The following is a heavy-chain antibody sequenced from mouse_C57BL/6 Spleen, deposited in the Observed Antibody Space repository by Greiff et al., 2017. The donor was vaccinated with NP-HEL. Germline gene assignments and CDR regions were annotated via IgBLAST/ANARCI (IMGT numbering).Heavy chain of an antibody. V-gene: IGHV1-52*01. D-gene: IGHD1-1*02. Sequence: QVQLKQPGAELVRPGSSVKLSCKASGYTFTSYWMHWVKQRPIQGLEWIGNIDPSDSETHYNQKFKDKATLTVDKSSSTAYMQLSSLTSEDSAVEYCARDYAKGRAMDYWGQGTSVTVSS. CDR1: GYTFTSYW. J-gene: IGHJ4*01. CDR3: ARDYAKGRAMDY. CDR2: IDPSDSET.